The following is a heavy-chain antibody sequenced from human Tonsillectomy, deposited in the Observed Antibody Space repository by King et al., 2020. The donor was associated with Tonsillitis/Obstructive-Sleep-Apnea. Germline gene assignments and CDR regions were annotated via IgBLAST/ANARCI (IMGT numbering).Heavy chain of an antibody. V-gene: IGHV4-59*08. CDR2: IYYSGST. CDR1: GGSISSYY. D-gene: IGHD6-19*01. J-gene: IGHJ4*02. CDR3: ARGYYHNANIAVAGYFDY. Sequence: QLQESGPGLVKPSETLSLTCTVSGGSISSYYWSWIRQPPGKGLEWIGYIYYSGSTNYNPSLKSRVTISVDTSKNQFSLKLSSVPAADTAVYYCARGYYHNANIAVAGYFDYWGQGTLVTVSS.